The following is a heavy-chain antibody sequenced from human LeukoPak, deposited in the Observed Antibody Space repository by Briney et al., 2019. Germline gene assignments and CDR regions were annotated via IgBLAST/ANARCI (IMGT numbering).Heavy chain of an antibody. CDR1: GFTFSRYG. V-gene: IGHV3-30*18. CDR2: ISSDGGTD. J-gene: IGHJ4*02. D-gene: IGHD6-19*01. CDR3: AKEGAVTGSMWFDY. Sequence: GGSLRLSCAASGFTFSRYGIHWVRQAPGKGLEWVAVISSDGGTDYYADSVKGRFTISRDNSKNTVYAQVNSLRAEDTAVYYCAKEGAVTGSMWFDYWGQGTLATVSS.